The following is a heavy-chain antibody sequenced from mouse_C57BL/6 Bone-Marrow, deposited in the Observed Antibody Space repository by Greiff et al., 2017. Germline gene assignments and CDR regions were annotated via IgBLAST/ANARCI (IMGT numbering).Heavy chain of an antibody. Sequence: QVQLQQPGAELVKPGASVKLSCKASGYTFTSYWMHWVKQRPGQGLEWIGMLHPNSGSTNYNEKFTSKATLTVDKSSSTAYMQLSSLTSEDSAVYYCAHYYGSSYVWYFDVWGTGTTVTVSS. CDR1: GYTFTSYW. V-gene: IGHV1-64*01. D-gene: IGHD1-1*01. CDR2: LHPNSGST. CDR3: AHYYGSSYVWYFDV. J-gene: IGHJ1*03.